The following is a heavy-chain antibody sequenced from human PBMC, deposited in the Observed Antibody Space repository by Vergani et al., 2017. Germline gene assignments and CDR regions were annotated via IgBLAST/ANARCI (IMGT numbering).Heavy chain of an antibody. D-gene: IGHD3-10*01. CDR1: GGSISSHY. V-gene: IGHV4-59*11. Sequence: QVQLQESGPGLVKPSETLSLTCTVSGGSISSHYWSWIRQPPGKGLEWIGYIYYSGSTYYNPSLKSRVTISVDTSKNQFSLKLSSVTAADTAVYYCASNQPYYYGSGSYLEVVWFDPWGQGTLVTVSS. CDR3: ASNQPYYYGSGSYLEVVWFDP. CDR2: IYYSGST. J-gene: IGHJ5*02.